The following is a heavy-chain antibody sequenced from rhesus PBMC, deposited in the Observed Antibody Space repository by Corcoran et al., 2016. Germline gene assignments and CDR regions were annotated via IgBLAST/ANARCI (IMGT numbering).Heavy chain of an antibody. CDR3: AGAYRNYFDY. V-gene: IGHV4-169*01. D-gene: IGHD2-39*01. J-gene: IGHJ4*01. CDR1: GGSISSSY. Sequence: QLQLQESGTGLVKPSETLSVTCAVTGGSISSSYWSWIRQAPGRGLEWIGGIYGNGSSTNYNPSLTSRVTLSVDTSKHQLSLTLSSVTAADTAVYYCAGAYRNYFDYWGQGVLVTVSS. CDR2: IYGNGSST.